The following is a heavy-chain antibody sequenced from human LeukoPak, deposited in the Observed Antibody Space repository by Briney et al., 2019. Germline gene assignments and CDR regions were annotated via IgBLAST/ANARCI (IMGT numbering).Heavy chain of an antibody. J-gene: IGHJ6*02. CDR2: MNPNSGST. CDR3: ARDEVVAAPNYFGMVV. CDR1: GYTFTSYD. D-gene: IGHD2-15*01. Sequence: ASVKVSCTASGYTFTSYDVNWVRQATGQGLEWMGWMNPNSGSTGLAQKFQGRVTLTRDTSLSTAYMELSNLRSDDTAVYYCARDEVVAAPNYFGMVVWGQGTTVSVSS. V-gene: IGHV1-8*01.